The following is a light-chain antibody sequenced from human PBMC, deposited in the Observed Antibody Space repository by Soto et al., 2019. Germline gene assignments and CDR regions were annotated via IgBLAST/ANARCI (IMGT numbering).Light chain of an antibody. CDR2: DVN. CDR3: CSFAAMSGYV. V-gene: IGLV2-11*01. CDR1: SSDVGAYDH. J-gene: IGLJ1*01. Sequence: QSALTQPRSVSGSPGQSVTISCTGTSSDVGAYDHVSWYQQHPGKAPKLMIHDVNQRPSGVPDRLSGSKSGNTASLTISGLQAGDEADYYCCSFAAMSGYVFGTGTKVTVL.